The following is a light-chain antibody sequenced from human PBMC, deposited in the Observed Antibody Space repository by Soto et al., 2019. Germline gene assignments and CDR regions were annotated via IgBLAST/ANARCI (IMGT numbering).Light chain of an antibody. CDR3: QQYVNWPLT. CDR1: QSVGSY. J-gene: IGKJ4*01. V-gene: IGKV3-15*01. CDR2: GAS. Sequence: EKVMTQSPATLSVSPGERATLSCRASQSVGSYLAWYQQKPGQAPRLLIYGASTRAAGIPARFSGSGSGAEFSLTISTLQSEGFGVYYCQQYVNWPLTFGGGTRVVIK.